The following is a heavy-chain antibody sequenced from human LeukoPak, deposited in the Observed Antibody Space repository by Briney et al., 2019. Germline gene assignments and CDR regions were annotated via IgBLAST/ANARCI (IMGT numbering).Heavy chain of an antibody. CDR1: GFTVSSNY. CDR2: ISGSGGST. J-gene: IGHJ4*02. Sequence: GGSLRLSCAASGFTVSSNYMSWVRQAPGRGLEWVSTISGSGGSTYFADSVKDRFTICRDNSKNTLCLEMDSLRAEDSAIYFCAKKSVNKGSFDYWGQGTLVTVSS. CDR3: AKKSVNKGSFDY. D-gene: IGHD5/OR15-5a*01. V-gene: IGHV3-23*01.